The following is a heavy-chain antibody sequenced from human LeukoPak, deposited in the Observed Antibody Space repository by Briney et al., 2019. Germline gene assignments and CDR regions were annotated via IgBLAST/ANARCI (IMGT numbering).Heavy chain of an antibody. CDR2: ASYDGSSK. Sequence: GGSLRLSCAASGFTFSTYGMHWVRQAPGKGLEWVAVASYDGSSKYYADSVKGRFTISRDNPKNTLYLQMNSLRAEDTAVYYCAKDWGNWGYGYYFDHWGQGTLVTVSS. D-gene: IGHD7-27*01. V-gene: IGHV3-30*18. J-gene: IGHJ4*02. CDR3: AKDWGNWGYGYYFDH. CDR1: GFTFSTYG.